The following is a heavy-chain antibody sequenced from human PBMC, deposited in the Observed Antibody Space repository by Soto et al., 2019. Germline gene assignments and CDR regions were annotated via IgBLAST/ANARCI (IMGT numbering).Heavy chain of an antibody. V-gene: IGHV4-59*01. D-gene: IGHD2-2*01. CDR2: NYYSGST. CDR1: GGSISSYY. CDR3: ARTGADCSSTSCYVWLGTYYYYYMDV. J-gene: IGHJ6*03. Sequence: PSETLSLTCTVSGGSISSYYWSWIRQPPGKGLEWIGYNYYSGSTNYNPSLKCRVTISVDTSKNQFSLKLSSVTAADTAVYYCARTGADCSSTSCYVWLGTYYYYYMDVWGKGTTVTVSS.